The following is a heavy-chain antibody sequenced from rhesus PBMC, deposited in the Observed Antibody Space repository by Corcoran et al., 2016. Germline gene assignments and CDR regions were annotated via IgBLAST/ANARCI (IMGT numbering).Heavy chain of an antibody. D-gene: IGHD6-25*01. J-gene: IGHJ4*01. V-gene: IGHV1S2*01. CDR1: GYTFTDYY. CDR2: INPYNGNT. CDR3: AREGSGSWNPYFDY. Sequence: QVQLVQSGAEVKKPGSSVKVSCKASGYTFTDYYMHWVRNAPRQGLEWMGWINPYNGNTNYPQKCQARVTMPRDTSTSTAYMELSSLRSEDTAVYYCAREGSGSWNPYFDYWGQGVLVTVSS.